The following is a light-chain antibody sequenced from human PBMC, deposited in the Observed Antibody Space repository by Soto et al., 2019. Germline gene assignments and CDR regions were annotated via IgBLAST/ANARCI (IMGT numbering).Light chain of an antibody. CDR2: SSN. Sequence: QSVLTQPASASGTPGQRNTISCSGSSSNIGHNSVNWYQQLPGTAPKLLIYSSNQRPSGVPDRFSGSKSGTSASLAISGLQSEDEAHYYCAEWDDSRNGVVFGGGTKLTVL. CDR1: SSNIGHNS. CDR3: AEWDDSRNGVV. J-gene: IGLJ2*01. V-gene: IGLV1-44*01.